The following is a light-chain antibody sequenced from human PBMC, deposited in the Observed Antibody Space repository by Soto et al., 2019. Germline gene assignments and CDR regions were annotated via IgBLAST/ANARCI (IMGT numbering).Light chain of an antibody. J-gene: IGLJ1*01. Sequence: QSALTQPASVSGSPGQSITISCTGTSSDVGGYNYVSWYQQHPGKAPKLMLYDVSNRPSGVSNRVSGSKSGNTASLTISGLQAEDEADYYCSSYTSSSTRVFGTGTKLTVL. CDR2: DVS. V-gene: IGLV2-14*01. CDR1: SSDVGGYNY. CDR3: SSYTSSSTRV.